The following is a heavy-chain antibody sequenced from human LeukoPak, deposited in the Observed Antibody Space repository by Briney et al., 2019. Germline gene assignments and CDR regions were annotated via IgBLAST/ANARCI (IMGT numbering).Heavy chain of an antibody. Sequence: SETLSLTCAVYGGSFSGYYWSWIRQPPGKGLEWIGEINHSGSTNYNPSLKSRVTISVDTSKSQFSLKLSSVTAADTAVYYCAAPRGATVPYYYYGMDVWGQGTTVTVSS. CDR1: GGSFSGYY. D-gene: IGHD1-26*01. CDR3: AAPRGATVPYYYYGMDV. CDR2: INHSGST. V-gene: IGHV4-34*01. J-gene: IGHJ6*02.